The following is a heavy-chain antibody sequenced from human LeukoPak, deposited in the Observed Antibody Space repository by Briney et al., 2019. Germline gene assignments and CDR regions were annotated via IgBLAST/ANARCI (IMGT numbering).Heavy chain of an antibody. CDR3: ARGRLGGYRYILGNWFDP. V-gene: IGHV4-61*02. D-gene: IGHD5-18*01. J-gene: IGHJ5*02. CDR1: GGSISSGSYY. CDR2: IYTSGTT. Sequence: PSETLSLTCTVSGGSISSGSYYWSWIRQPAGKGLEFIGRIYTSGTTNYNPSLKSRVTISVDTSKNQFSLNLSSVTAADTAMYYCARGRLGGYRYILGNWFDPWGQGTLVTVSS.